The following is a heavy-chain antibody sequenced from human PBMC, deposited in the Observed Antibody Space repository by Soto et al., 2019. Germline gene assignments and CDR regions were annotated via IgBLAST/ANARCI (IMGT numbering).Heavy chain of an antibody. CDR1: GYSFTSYW. CDR2: IDPSDSYT. Sequence: GESLQISCKGSGYSFTSYWISWVRQMPGKGLEWMGRIDPSDSYTNYSPSFQGHVTISADKSISTAYLQWSSLKASDTAMYYCARRKITGDDYYHYGMDVWGQGTTVTVSS. CDR3: ARRKITGDDYYHYGMDV. D-gene: IGHD7-27*01. V-gene: IGHV5-10-1*01. J-gene: IGHJ6*02.